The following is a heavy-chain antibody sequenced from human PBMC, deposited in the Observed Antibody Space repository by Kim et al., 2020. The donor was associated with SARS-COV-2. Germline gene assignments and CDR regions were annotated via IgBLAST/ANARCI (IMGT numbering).Heavy chain of an antibody. Sequence: TYPNPSLKSRVTISIDTSKNQFSLKLSSVTAADTALYYCARDGGGLYYSDYWGQGTLVTVSS. D-gene: IGHD2-15*01. J-gene: IGHJ4*02. V-gene: IGHV4-39*07. CDR2: T. CDR3: ARDGGGLYYSDY.